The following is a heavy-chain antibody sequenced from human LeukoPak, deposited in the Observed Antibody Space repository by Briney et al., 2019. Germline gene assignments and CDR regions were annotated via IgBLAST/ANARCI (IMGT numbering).Heavy chain of an antibody. D-gene: IGHD2-2*01. CDR3: ARAHIGYCSSTSCFSFDY. V-gene: IGHV4-61*02. Sequence: SQTLSLTCTVSGGSISSGSCYWSWIRQPAGKGLEWIGRIYTSGSTNYNPSLKSRVTISVDTSKNQFSLKLSSVTAADTAVYYCARAHIGYCSSTSCFSFDYWGQGTLVTVSS. CDR1: GGSISSGSCY. J-gene: IGHJ4*02. CDR2: IYTSGST.